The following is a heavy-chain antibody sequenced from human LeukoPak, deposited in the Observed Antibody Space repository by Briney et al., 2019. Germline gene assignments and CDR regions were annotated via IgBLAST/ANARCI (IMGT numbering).Heavy chain of an antibody. CDR3: ARHDGSSFIYYIDH. CDR2: ISNSGYNT. V-gene: IGHV3-23*01. Sequence: GGSLRLSCAASGFSVSSCAMSWVRQAPGKGLEWVSTISNSGYNTWYADSVKGRFTISRDNSQNTLYLQMSGLRAEDTALYYCARHDGSSFIYYIDHWGQGALVTVSS. CDR1: GFSVSSCA. J-gene: IGHJ4*02. D-gene: IGHD1-26*01.